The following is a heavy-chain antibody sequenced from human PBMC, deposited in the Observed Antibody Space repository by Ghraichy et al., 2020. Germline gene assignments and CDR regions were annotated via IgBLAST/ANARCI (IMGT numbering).Heavy chain of an antibody. D-gene: IGHD1-26*01. CDR2: IRNKPYGGTT. CDR3: TRGWDPDF. CDR1: GFTFGDYG. V-gene: IGHV3-49*03. Sequence: GESLNISCIASGFTFGDYGMSWFRQAPGKGLEWIGFIRNKPYGGTTEYAASVKGRFTISRDDSKSIAYLHMNSLKSEDTAVYYCTRGWDPDFWGQGTLVTVSS. J-gene: IGHJ4*02.